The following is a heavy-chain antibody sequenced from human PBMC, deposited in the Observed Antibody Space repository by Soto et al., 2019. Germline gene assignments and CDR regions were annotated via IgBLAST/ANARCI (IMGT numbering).Heavy chain of an antibody. J-gene: IGHJ5*02. CDR3: ARDKEAAAATHRALNWFDP. D-gene: IGHD2-15*01. CDR1: GYTFTSYY. CDR2: INPSGGST. Sequence: QVQLVQSGAEVKKPGASVKVSCKASGYTFTSYYMHWVRQAPGQGLEWMGIINPSGGSTSYAQKFPGRVTMTRDTSTSTVYMELSSLGSEDTAVYYCARDKEAAAATHRALNWFDPWGQGTLVTVSS. V-gene: IGHV1-46*01.